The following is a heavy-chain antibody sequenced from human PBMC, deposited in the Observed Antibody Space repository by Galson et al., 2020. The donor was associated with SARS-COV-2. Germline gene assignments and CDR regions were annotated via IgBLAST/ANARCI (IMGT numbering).Heavy chain of an antibody. CDR1: GFTFHDYA. J-gene: IGHJ4*02. CDR3: ATFRGALPLDY. Sequence: TGGSLRLSCAASGFTFHDYALHWVRQAPGKGLEWVSGISWNSGNIAYADSVKGRFTISRDNAKNSLYLQMNSLRAEDTALYYWATFRGALPLDYWGQGTLVTVSS. V-gene: IGHV3-9*01. D-gene: IGHD1-26*01. CDR2: ISWNSGNI.